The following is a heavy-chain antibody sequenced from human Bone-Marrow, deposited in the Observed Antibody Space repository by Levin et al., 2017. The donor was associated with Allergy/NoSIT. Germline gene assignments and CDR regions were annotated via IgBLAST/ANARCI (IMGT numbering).Heavy chain of an antibody. Sequence: PGGSLRLSCAASGFTFSSYWMHWVRQAPGKGLVWVSRINSDGSSTSYADSVKGRFTISRDNAKNTLYLQMNSLRAEDTAVYYCARSSSSYGSDPRTSNWFDPWGQGTLVTVSS. D-gene: IGHD6-6*01. V-gene: IGHV3-74*01. CDR2: INSDGSST. CDR1: GFTFSSYW. CDR3: ARSSSSYGSDPRTSNWFDP. J-gene: IGHJ5*02.